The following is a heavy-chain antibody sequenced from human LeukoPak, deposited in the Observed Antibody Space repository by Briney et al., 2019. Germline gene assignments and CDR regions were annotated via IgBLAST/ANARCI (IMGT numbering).Heavy chain of an antibody. J-gene: IGHJ4*02. CDR3: ARDEGSGYDFSY. CDR1: GGSISSDY. Sequence: PSETLSLTCTVSGGSISSDYWSWIRQPPGKGLEWIGYIYYSGSTYYNPSLKSRVTISVDTSKNQFSLKLSSVTAADTAVYYCARDEGSGYDFSYWGQGTLVTVSS. CDR2: IYYSGST. V-gene: IGHV4-31*03. D-gene: IGHD5-12*01.